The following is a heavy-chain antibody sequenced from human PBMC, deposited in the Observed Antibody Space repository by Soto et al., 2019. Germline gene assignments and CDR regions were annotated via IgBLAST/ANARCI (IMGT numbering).Heavy chain of an antibody. CDR1: GYTFTSYG. J-gene: IGHJ4*02. V-gene: IGHV1-18*04. Sequence: ASMKVSCKASGYTFTSYGISWVRQAPGQGLEWMGWISAYNGNTNYAQKHQGRVTMTTDTSTSTAYMELRSLRSDDTAVYYCATYDSSGYFDYWGQGTLVTVS. CDR2: ISAYNGNT. D-gene: IGHD3-22*01. CDR3: ATYDSSGYFDY.